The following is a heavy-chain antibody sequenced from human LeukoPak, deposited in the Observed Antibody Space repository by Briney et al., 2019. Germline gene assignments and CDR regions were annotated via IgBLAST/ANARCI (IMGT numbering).Heavy chain of an antibody. Sequence: SETLSLTCTVSGGSVSSGSYYWSWIRQPPGKGLEWIGYIYYSGSTYYNPSLKSRVTISVDTSKNQFSLKLSSVTAADTAVYYCARGLLTFDYWGQGTLVTVSS. CDR1: GGSVSSGSYY. J-gene: IGHJ4*02. D-gene: IGHD2-21*02. CDR2: IYYSGST. V-gene: IGHV4-61*01. CDR3: ARGLLTFDY.